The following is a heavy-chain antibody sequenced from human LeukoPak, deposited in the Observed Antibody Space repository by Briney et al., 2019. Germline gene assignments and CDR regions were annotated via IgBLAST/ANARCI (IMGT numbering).Heavy chain of an antibody. V-gene: IGHV3-11*04. CDR3: ARQKQRLYCSSTSCSPISFDY. CDR1: GFTFSDYY. CDR2: ISSSGSTI. Sequence: SGGSLRLSCAASGFTFSDYYMSWIRQAPGKGLEWVSYISSSGSTIYYADSVKGRFTISRDNAKNSLYLQMNSLRAEDTAVYYCARQKQRLYCSSTSCSPISFDYWGQGTLVTVSS. J-gene: IGHJ4*02. D-gene: IGHD2-2*01.